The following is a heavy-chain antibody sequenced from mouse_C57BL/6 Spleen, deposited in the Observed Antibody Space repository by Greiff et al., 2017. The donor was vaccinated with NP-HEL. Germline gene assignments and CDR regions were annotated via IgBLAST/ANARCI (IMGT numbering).Heavy chain of an antibody. V-gene: IGHV5-15*01. D-gene: IGHD2-14*01. CDR2: ISNLAYSI. Sequence: EVKLMESGGGLVQPGGSLKLSCAASGFTFSDYGMAWVRQAPRKGPEWVAFISNLAYSIYYADTVTGRFTISRENAKNTLYLEMSSLRSEDTAMYYCARQGGTTGSFPSYYAMDYWGQGTSVTVSS. J-gene: IGHJ4*01. CDR3: ARQGGTTGSFPSYYAMDY. CDR1: GFTFSDYG.